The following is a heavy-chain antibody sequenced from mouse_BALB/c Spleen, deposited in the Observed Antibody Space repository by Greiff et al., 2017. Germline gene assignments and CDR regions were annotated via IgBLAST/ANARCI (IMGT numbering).Heavy chain of an antibody. V-gene: IGHV14-4*02. CDR3: IGYSRAWFAY. J-gene: IGHJ3*01. CDR1: GFNITDYY. Sequence: VQLQQSGAELVRSGASVKLSCTASGFNITDYYMHWVKQRPEQGLEWIGWIDPENGDTEYAPKFQGKASMTADTSSNAAYLLLSSLTSEDTAVYYCIGYSRAWFAYWGQGTLVTVSA. D-gene: IGHD1-2*01. CDR2: IDPENGDT.